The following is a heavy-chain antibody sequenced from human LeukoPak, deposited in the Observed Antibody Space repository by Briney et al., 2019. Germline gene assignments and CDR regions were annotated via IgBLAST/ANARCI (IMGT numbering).Heavy chain of an antibody. Sequence: GGSLRLSCAASGLTFSSYSMAWVRQAPGKGLEWVSSISSSSSYIYYADSVKGRFTISRDNAKNSLYLQMNSLRAEDTAVYYCARDPIVEDAFDIWGQGTMVTVSS. CDR1: GLTFSSYS. V-gene: IGHV3-21*01. J-gene: IGHJ3*02. CDR3: ARDPIVEDAFDI. D-gene: IGHD3-22*01. CDR2: ISSSSSYI.